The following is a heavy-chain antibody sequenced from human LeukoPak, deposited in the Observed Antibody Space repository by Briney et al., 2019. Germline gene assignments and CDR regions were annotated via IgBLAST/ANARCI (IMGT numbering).Heavy chain of an antibody. J-gene: IGHJ3*02. V-gene: IGHV3-30-3*01. D-gene: IGHD2-21*01. Sequence: GGSLRLSCAASGFTFSTYFMHWVRQAPGRGLEWVADIARDGGGTFYAESVKGRFTISRDNSKNTLYLQMNSLRAEDTGVYFCARERQDTILHSGAFDIWGQGTMVTVSS. CDR1: GFTFSTYF. CDR3: ARERQDTILHSGAFDI. CDR2: IARDGGGT.